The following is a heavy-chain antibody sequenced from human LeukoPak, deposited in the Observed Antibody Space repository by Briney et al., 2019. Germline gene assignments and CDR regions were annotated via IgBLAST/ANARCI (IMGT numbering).Heavy chain of an antibody. D-gene: IGHD3-10*01. CDR3: ARAPTVITMVRGVLLLKYYFDY. CDR2: INSDGSST. J-gene: IGHJ4*02. V-gene: IGHV3-74*01. CDR1: GFTFSSYG. Sequence: GGSLRLSCAASGFTFSSYGMHWVRQAPGKGLVWVSRINSDGSSTSYADSVKGRFTISRDNAKNTLYLQMNSLRAEDTAVYYCARAPTVITMVRGVLLLKYYFDYWGQGTLVTDSS.